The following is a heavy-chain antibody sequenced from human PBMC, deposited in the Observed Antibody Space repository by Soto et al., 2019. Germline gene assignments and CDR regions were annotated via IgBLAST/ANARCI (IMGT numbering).Heavy chain of an antibody. CDR1: GFIFSSYS. D-gene: IGHD2-2*01. CDR3: ARDDCISTSCYVSY. V-gene: IGHV3-21*04. Sequence: PGGSLRLSCAASGFIFSSYSMNWVRQAPGKGLEWVSSISSSSSYIYYADSVKGRFTISRDNAKNSLYLQMNSLRAEDTAVYYCARDDCISTSCYVSYWGQGTLVTVSS. J-gene: IGHJ4*02. CDR2: ISSSSSYI.